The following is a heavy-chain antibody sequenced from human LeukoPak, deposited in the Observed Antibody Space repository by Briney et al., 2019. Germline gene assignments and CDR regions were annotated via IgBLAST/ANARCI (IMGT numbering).Heavy chain of an antibody. J-gene: IGHJ6*02. V-gene: IGHV1-2*02. CDR1: GYTFTGYY. CDR3: AREIATIATNYYYYGMDV. D-gene: IGHD5-24*01. Sequence: ASVKVSCKASGYTFTGYYIHWVRQAPGQGLEWMGWINPNSGDTNYAQKFQGRVTMTRDTSISTAYMELSSLRSDDTAVYYCAREIATIATNYYYYGMDVWGQGTTVTVSS. CDR2: INPNSGDT.